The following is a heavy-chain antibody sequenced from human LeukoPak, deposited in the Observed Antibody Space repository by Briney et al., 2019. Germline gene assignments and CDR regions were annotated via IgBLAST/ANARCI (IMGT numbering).Heavy chain of an antibody. CDR2: IYYSGST. CDR1: GGSISSGGYY. D-gene: IGHD3-10*01. V-gene: IGHV4-31*03. J-gene: IGHJ6*02. CDR3: ARDGLLLRFGELLPKGMDV. Sequence: SETLSLTCTVSGGSISSGGYYWSWIRQHPGKGLEWIGYIYYSGSTYYNPSLKSRVTISVDTSKNQFSLKLSSVTAADTAVYYCARDGLLLRFGELLPKGMDVWGQGTTVTVSS.